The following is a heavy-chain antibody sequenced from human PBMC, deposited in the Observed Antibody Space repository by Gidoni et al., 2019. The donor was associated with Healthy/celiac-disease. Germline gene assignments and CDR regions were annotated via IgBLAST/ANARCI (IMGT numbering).Heavy chain of an antibody. D-gene: IGHD3-22*01. CDR1: GGTFSSYA. V-gene: IGHV1-69*01. Sequence: QVQLVQSGAEVKKPGSSVKVSCKASGGTFSSYASSWVRQAPGQGLEWMGGIIPIFGTANYAQKFQGRVTITADESTSTAYMELSSLRSEDTAVYYCARNPTYYDSSGYYYDAFDIWGQGTMVTVSS. CDR2: IIPIFGTA. J-gene: IGHJ3*02. CDR3: ARNPTYYDSSGYYYDAFDI.